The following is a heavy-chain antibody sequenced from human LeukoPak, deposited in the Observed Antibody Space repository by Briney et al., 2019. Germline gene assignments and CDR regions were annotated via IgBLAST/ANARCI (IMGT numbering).Heavy chain of an antibody. V-gene: IGHV3-48*02. J-gene: IGHJ5*02. CDR1: GFTLSSFS. CDR2: ISFGSSSI. Sequence: PGGSLRLSCAASGFTLSSFSMNWVRQAPGKGLEWVSYISFGSSSIHYADSVKGRFTISRDNAKNLLYLQMNSLRDEDTAVYYCARVNNYGVDPWGQGTLVTVSS. D-gene: IGHD4-17*01. CDR3: ARVNNYGVDP.